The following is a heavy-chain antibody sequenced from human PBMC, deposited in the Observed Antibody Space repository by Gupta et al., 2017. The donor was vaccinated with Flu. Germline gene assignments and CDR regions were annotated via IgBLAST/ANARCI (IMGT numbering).Heavy chain of an antibody. J-gene: IGHJ6*02. CDR3: ASSTYCGGDCFFYYYYGMDV. D-gene: IGHD2-21*02. V-gene: IGHV3-33*01. CDR1: GFTFSSYG. Sequence: QVQLVESGGGVVQPGRSLRLSCAASGFTFSSYGMHWVRQAPGKGLEWVAVIWYDGSNKYYADSVKGRFTISRDNSKNTLYLQMNSLRAEDTAVYYCASSTYCGGDCFFYYYYGMDVWGQGTTVTVSS. CDR2: IWYDGSNK.